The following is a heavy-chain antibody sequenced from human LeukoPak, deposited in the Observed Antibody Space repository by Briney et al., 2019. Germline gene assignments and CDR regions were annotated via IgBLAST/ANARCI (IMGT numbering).Heavy chain of an antibody. J-gene: IGHJ6*03. CDR3: ARGPFGYCTNGVCYQGNYYYYMDV. CDR1: GYTFTSYG. D-gene: IGHD2-8*01. CDR2: ISAYNGNT. V-gene: IGHV1-18*01. Sequence: GASVKVSCKASGYTFTSYGISWVGQAPGQGLEWMGWISAYNGNTNYAQKLQGRVTMTTDTSTSTAYMELRSLRSDDTAVYYCARGPFGYCTNGVCYQGNYYYYMDVWGKGTTVTVSS.